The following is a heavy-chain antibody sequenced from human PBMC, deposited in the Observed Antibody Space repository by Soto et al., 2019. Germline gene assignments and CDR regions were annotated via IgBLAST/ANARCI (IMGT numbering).Heavy chain of an antibody. CDR1: GGSISSYY. D-gene: IGHD6-19*01. Sequence: SETLSLSCTVSGGSISSYYWSWIRQPPGKGLEWIGYIYYSGSTNYNPSLKSRVTISVDTSKNQFSLKPSSVTAADTAVYYCARRLPGIAVAGKMDVWGQGTTVTVSS. CDR3: ARRLPGIAVAGKMDV. CDR2: IYYSGST. V-gene: IGHV4-59*01. J-gene: IGHJ6*02.